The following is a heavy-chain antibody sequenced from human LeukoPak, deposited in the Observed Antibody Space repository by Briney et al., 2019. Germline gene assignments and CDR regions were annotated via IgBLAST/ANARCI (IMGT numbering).Heavy chain of an antibody. CDR3: ARDVEYHSAWFRYWYFDL. Sequence: SETLSLTCTVSGGSISSYYWSWIRQPPGKGLEWIGYIYTSGSTNYNPSLKSRVTISVDTSKNQFSLKLSSVTAADTAVYYCARDVEYHSAWFRYWYFDLWGRGTLVSVSS. J-gene: IGHJ2*01. CDR2: IYTSGST. D-gene: IGHD3-10*01. CDR1: GGSISSYY. V-gene: IGHV4-59*01.